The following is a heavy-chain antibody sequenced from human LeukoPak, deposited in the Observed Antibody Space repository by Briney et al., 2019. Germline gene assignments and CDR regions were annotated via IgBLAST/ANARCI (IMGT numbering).Heavy chain of an antibody. CDR3: AREEYYYDSSGYSNGPIDY. J-gene: IGHJ4*02. Sequence: GASVKVSCKASGYTFTSYGISWVRQAPGQGLEWMGWISAYSGNTNYAQKLQGRVTMTTDTSTSTAYMELRSLRSDDTAVYYCAREEYYYDSSGYSNGPIDYWGQGILVTVSS. V-gene: IGHV1-18*01. D-gene: IGHD3-22*01. CDR2: ISAYSGNT. CDR1: GYTFTSYG.